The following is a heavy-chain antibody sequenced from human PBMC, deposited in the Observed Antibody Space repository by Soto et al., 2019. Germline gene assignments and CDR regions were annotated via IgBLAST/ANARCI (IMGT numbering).Heavy chain of an antibody. CDR3: ATSPGFFEWSPFDY. CDR2: IKSKNDGGTT. CDR1: GFTFSNAW. J-gene: IGHJ4*02. D-gene: IGHD3-3*01. Sequence: EVQLVESGGGLVKPGGSLRLSCAASGFTFSNAWMSWVRQAPGKGLEWVGHIKSKNDGGTTDYAAPMKGRFAISRDDSKNTLYLQMNSLKAEDTAFYYCATSPGFFEWSPFDYWGPGTLVTVSS. V-gene: IGHV3-15*01.